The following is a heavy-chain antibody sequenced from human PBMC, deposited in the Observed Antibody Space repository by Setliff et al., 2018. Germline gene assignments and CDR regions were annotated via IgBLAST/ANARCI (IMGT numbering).Heavy chain of an antibody. Sequence: PGGSLRLSCAASGFTFSSYWMHWVRQAPGKGLVWVSRINSDGSSTSYADSVKGRFTISRDNAKNTLYLQMNSLRAEDTAVYYCAPLTWDDAIDIWGQGTMVTVSS. CDR2: INSDGSST. V-gene: IGHV3-74*01. CDR1: GFTFSSYW. D-gene: IGHD1-26*01. J-gene: IGHJ3*02. CDR3: APLTWDDAIDI.